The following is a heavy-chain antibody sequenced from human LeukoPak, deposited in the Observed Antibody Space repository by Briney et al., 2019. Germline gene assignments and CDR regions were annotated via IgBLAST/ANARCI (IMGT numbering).Heavy chain of an antibody. J-gene: IGHJ5*02. CDR2: INHSGST. Sequence: SETLSLTCAVYGGSFSGYYWSWIRQPPGKGLEWIGEINHSGSTNYNPSLKSRVTISVDTSKNQFSLKLSSVTAADTAVYYCARGCIVATTGLNWFDPWGQGTLVTVSS. CDR3: ARGCIVATTGLNWFDP. V-gene: IGHV4-34*01. D-gene: IGHD5-12*01. CDR1: GGSFSGYY.